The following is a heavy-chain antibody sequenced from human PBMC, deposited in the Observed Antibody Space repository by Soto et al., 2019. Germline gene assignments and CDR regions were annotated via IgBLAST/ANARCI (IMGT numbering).Heavy chain of an antibody. J-gene: IGHJ6*02. V-gene: IGHV1-18*01. CDR1: GYTFTSYG. D-gene: IGHD1-26*01. CDR2: ISAYNGNT. Sequence: ASVKVSCKASGYTFTSYGISWVRQAPGQGLEWMGWISAYNGNTNYAQKLQGRVTMTTDTSTGTAYMELRSLRSDDTAVYYCALQGGGYTTEYYYYGMDVWGQGTTVTVSS. CDR3: ALQGGGYTTEYYYYGMDV.